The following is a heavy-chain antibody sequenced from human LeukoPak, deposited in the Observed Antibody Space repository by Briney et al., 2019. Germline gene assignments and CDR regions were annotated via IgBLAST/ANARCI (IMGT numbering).Heavy chain of an antibody. V-gene: IGHV3-21*05. CDR3: ARDHNWAFDS. CDR1: CG. D-gene: IGHD1-20*01. CDR2: IGLASGFT. Sequence: CGMNWVRQAPGRGLEWLSYIGLASGFTSYADSVKGRFTISSNTARNSLYLHLNSLRAEDTAVYFCARDHNWAFDSWGQGTLVTVSS. J-gene: IGHJ4*02.